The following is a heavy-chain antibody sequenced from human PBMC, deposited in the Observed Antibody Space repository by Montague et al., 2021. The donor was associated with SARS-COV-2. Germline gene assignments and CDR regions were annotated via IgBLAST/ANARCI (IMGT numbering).Heavy chain of an antibody. Sequence: SLRLSCAASGFTFSSHGMHWVRQAPGKGLEWVAVMWYDGSKENYADSVKGRFTIPRDNSEHILYRKLNSLGAEDTAVYYCARDTYTRTSGTLDFWGRGTLVTVSS. J-gene: IGHJ4*02. D-gene: IGHD2-2*02. CDR3: ARDTYTRTSGTLDF. CDR1: GFTFSSHG. V-gene: IGHV3-33*01. CDR2: MWYDGSKE.